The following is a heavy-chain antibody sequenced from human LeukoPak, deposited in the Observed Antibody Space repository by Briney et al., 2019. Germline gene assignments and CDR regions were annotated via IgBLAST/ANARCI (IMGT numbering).Heavy chain of an antibody. J-gene: IGHJ4*02. CDR3: AREGVSGSYLEY. D-gene: IGHD1-26*01. Sequence: GSVSVSCKASGYSFTSYYIHWVRLAPGQGLEWMGVINPSGGSTRYAQKFQDRVTMTRDMSTSTVYMELSSLRSEDTAVYYCAREGVSGSYLEYWGQGTLVTVSS. CDR1: GYSFTSYY. V-gene: IGHV1-46*01. CDR2: INPSGGST.